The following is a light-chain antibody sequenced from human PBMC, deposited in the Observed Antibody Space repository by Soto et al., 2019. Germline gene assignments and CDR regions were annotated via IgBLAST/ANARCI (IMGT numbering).Light chain of an antibody. CDR3: QQYYSYPLT. Sequence: VLTQSPATLSVSPGESATLSCRASQSISSHLAWYQQKPGQAPRLLIYGASTRATGSPARFSGSGSGTEFTLTIRSLQSEDFALYYCQQYYSYPLTFGGGTKVEIK. CDR2: GAS. J-gene: IGKJ4*01. V-gene: IGKV3-15*01. CDR1: QSISSH.